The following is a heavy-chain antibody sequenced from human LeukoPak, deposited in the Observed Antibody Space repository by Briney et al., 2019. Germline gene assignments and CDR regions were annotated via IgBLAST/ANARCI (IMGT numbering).Heavy chain of an antibody. CDR1: GFTFSNYW. D-gene: IGHD3-10*01. CDR3: ASRQYGSGSSS. V-gene: IGHV3-66*01. Sequence: GGSLRLSCAASGFTFSNYWMSWVRQAPGKGLEWVSVIYSGGSTYYADSAKGRFTISRDNSKNTLYLQMNSLRAEDTAVYYCASRQYGSGSSSWGQGTLVTVSS. CDR2: IYSGGST. J-gene: IGHJ5*02.